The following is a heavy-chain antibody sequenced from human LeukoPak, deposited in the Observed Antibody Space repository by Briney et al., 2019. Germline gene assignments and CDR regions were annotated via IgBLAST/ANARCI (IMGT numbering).Heavy chain of an antibody. Sequence: SETLSLTCTVSGGSVSSGSYYWGWIRQPPGKGLQWIGYIYYSGSTNYNPSLKTRVTISVDPSKHQFSLKLSSVTAGDTAVYYCAGSGYYLNFDYWGQGTLVTVSS. D-gene: IGHD3-22*01. V-gene: IGHV4-61*01. CDR2: IYYSGST. CDR1: GGSVSSGSYY. J-gene: IGHJ4*02. CDR3: AGSGYYLNFDY.